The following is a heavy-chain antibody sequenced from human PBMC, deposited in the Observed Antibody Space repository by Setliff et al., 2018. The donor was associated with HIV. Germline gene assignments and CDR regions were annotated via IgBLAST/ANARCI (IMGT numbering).Heavy chain of an antibody. CDR3: ARDRMPMASWVPDK. V-gene: IGHV4-4*07. D-gene: IGHD2-2*01. CDR1: DDSISSNY. CDR2: IYTGGRT. J-gene: IGHJ4*02. Sequence: SETLSLTCTVSDDSISSNYWSWIRQSAGKGLEWVRRIYTGGRTNYNPSLKGRVTMSVDTSKNQFSLNLSSVTAADTAVYYCARDRMPMASWVPDKWGQGTLVTVSS.